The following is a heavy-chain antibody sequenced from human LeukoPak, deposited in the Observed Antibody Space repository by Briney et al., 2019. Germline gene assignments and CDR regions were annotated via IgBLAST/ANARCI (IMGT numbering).Heavy chain of an antibody. CDR3: ASEQQEDAFDI. CDR1: GFTFSDYY. V-gene: IGHV3-11*01. D-gene: IGHD6-13*01. CDR2: ISSSGSTI. Sequence: PGGSLRLSCAASGFTFSDYYMSWIRQAPGKGLEWVSYISSSGSTIYYADSVKGRFTISRDNAKNSLYLQMNSLRAEDKAVYYCASEQQEDAFDIWGQGTMVTVSS. J-gene: IGHJ3*02.